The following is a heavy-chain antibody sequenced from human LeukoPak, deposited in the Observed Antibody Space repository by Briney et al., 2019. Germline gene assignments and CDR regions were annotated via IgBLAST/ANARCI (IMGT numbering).Heavy chain of an antibody. J-gene: IGHJ4*02. CDR1: GDFISNSHW. Sequence: KTSGTLSLTCAVSGDFISNSHWWSWVRQPPRKGLEWIGEIYHGGSTNFNPSLKSRVTISVDRSNNQFSLRLTSVTAADTAVYYCARGEEHGSGTVHFDYWGQGTLVTVSS. CDR2: IYHGGST. D-gene: IGHD3-10*01. V-gene: IGHV4-4*02. CDR3: ARGEEHGSGTVHFDY.